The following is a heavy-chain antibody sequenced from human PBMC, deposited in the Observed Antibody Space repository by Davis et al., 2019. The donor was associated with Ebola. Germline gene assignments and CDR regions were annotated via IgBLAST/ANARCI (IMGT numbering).Heavy chain of an antibody. CDR3: ARVPQCSSTSCYLKYSSGWYYYYGMDV. J-gene: IGHJ6*02. D-gene: IGHD2-2*01. CDR2: ISAYNGNT. Sequence: AASVKVSCKASGYTFTSYGISWVRQAPGQGLEWMGWISAYNGNTNYAQKLQGRVTMTTDTSTSTAYMELRSLRSDDTAVYYCARVPQCSSTSCYLKYSSGWYYYYGMDVWGQGTTVTVSS. V-gene: IGHV1-18*01. CDR1: GYTFTSYG.